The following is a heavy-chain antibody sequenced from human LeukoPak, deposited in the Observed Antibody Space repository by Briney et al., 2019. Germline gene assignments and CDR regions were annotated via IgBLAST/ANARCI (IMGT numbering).Heavy chain of an antibody. D-gene: IGHD2-2*01. CDR3: ARDTASYQLLDAFDI. CDR1: GFTFSSYW. Sequence: GGSLRLSCAASGFTFSSYWMSWVRQAPGKGLEWVANIKQDGSEKYYVDSVKGRFTISRDSAKNSLYLQMNSLRAEDTAVYYCARDTASYQLLDAFDIWGQGTMVTVSS. J-gene: IGHJ3*02. V-gene: IGHV3-7*01. CDR2: IKQDGSEK.